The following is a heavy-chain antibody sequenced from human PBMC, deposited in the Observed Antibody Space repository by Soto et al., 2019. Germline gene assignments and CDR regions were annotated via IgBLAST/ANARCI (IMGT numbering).Heavy chain of an antibody. V-gene: IGHV1-2*02. CDR3: ARGSEPELRYFDWPSY. CDR1: GYTFTGYY. J-gene: IGHJ4*02. Sequence: ASVKVSCKASGYTFTGYYMHWVRQAPGQGLEWMGWINPNSGGTNYAQKFQGRFTISRDNAKNSLYLQMNSLRAEDTAVYYCARGSEPELRYFDWPSYWGQGTLVTVSS. D-gene: IGHD3-9*01. CDR2: INPNSGGT.